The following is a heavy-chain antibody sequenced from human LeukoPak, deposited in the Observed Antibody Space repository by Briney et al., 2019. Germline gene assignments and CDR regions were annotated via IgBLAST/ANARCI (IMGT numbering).Heavy chain of an antibody. J-gene: IGHJ4*02. CDR3: AREGLLAVDHIGDFDY. CDR1: GYTFTSYY. Sequence: GASVKVSCKASGYTFTSYYMHWVRQAPGQGLEWMGIINPSGGSTSYAQKFQGRVTMTRDTSTSTVYMEPSSLRPEDTAVYYCAREGLLAVDHIGDFDYWGQGTLVTVSS. CDR2: INPSGGST. D-gene: IGHD3-10*01. V-gene: IGHV1-46*01.